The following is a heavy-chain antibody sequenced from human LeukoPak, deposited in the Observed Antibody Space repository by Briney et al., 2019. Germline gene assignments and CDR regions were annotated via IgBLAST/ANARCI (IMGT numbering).Heavy chain of an antibody. D-gene: IGHD2-2*01. CDR2: INPNSGGT. CDR3: ATDIVVVPAAATDY. V-gene: IGHV1-2*02. Sequence: ASVKVSCKASGYSFNSQGMNWVRQAPGQGLEWMGWINPNSGGTNYAQKFQGRVTMTRDTSISTAYMELSRLRSDDAAVYYCATDIVVVPAAATDYWGQGTLVTVSS. CDR1: GYSFNSQG. J-gene: IGHJ4*02.